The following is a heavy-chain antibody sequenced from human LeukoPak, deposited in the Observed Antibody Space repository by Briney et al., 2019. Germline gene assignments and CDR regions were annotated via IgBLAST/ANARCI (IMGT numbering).Heavy chain of an antibody. Sequence: GGSLRLSCAASGFTFSNYGMNWVRQAPGKGLEWVSSINGRADEAHHADSAKGRFTISRDNSKNTLYLQMNSLRAEDTAVYYCAKDYSSGYYSHFDYWGQGTLVTVSS. CDR1: GFTFSNYG. CDR3: AKDYSSGYYSHFDY. V-gene: IGHV3-23*01. CDR2: INGRADEA. D-gene: IGHD3-22*01. J-gene: IGHJ4*02.